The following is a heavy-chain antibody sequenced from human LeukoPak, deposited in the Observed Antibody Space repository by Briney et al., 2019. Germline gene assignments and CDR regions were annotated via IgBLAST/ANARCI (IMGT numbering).Heavy chain of an antibody. V-gene: IGHV3-7*04. J-gene: IGHJ5*02. CDR3: ARGMTVAANWFDP. CDR1: GFTFSSHW. CDR2: INQDGGVQ. Sequence: PGGSLRLPCAASGFTFSSHWMNWVRHAPGKGLEWVDNINQDGGVQYYVDSVKGRFTISRDNAENSLYLQMNSLRAEDTAVYYCARGMTVAANWFDPWGQGTLVTVSS. D-gene: IGHD6-19*01.